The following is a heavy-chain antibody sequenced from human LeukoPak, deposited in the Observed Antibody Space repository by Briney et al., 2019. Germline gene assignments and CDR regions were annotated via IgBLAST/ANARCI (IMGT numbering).Heavy chain of an antibody. CDR1: GGSISSYY. CDR2: IYYSGNT. J-gene: IGHJ3*02. V-gene: IGHV4-39*07. Sequence: PSETLSLTCTVSGGSISSYYWGWIRQPPGMGLGWIGSIYYSGNTYYNPSLKSRVTISLDTSKNQFSLKLSSVTAADTAVYYCARGPDDAFDIWGQGTMVTVSS. CDR3: ARGPDDAFDI.